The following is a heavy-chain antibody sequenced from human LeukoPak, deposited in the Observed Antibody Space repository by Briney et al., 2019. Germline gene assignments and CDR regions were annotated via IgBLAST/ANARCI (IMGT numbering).Heavy chain of an antibody. V-gene: IGHV4-4*07. Sequence: SETLSLTCTVSGGSISSYYWNWIRQPAGKGLEWIGRIYTNGSTNYNPYLKSRVTMSVDTSRNQYSLTLSSVTAADTAVYYCAREALSQHYDSSGYYYYYGMDIWGQGTTVTVSS. CDR2: IYTNGST. D-gene: IGHD3-22*01. J-gene: IGHJ6*02. CDR1: GGSISSYY. CDR3: AREALSQHYDSSGYYYYYGMDI.